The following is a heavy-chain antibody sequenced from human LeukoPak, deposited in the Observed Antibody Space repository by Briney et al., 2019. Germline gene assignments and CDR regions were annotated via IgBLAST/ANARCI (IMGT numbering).Heavy chain of an antibody. D-gene: IGHD3-10*01. CDR2: ISGSGGST. CDR1: GFTFSSYA. J-gene: IGHJ4*02. CDR3: TTDTYGSGSYYNDY. Sequence: GGSLRLSCAASGFTFSSYAMSWVRQAPGKGLEWVSAISGSGGSTYYADSVKGRFTISRDNSKNTLYLQMNSLKTEDTAVYYCTTDTYGSGSYYNDYWGQGTLVTVSS. V-gene: IGHV3-23*01.